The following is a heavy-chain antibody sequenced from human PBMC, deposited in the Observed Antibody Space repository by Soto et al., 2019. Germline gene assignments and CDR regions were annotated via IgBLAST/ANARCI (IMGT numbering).Heavy chain of an antibody. J-gene: IGHJ4*02. CDR2: IIPILGIA. Sequence: SVKVCCKDSGGTLGSYTRRWVRQAPRQGLEWMGRIIPILGIANYAQKFQGRVTITADKSTSTAYMELSSLRSEDTAVYYCAGGLRCSSTSCSFDYWGQGTLVTVSS. D-gene: IGHD2-2*01. V-gene: IGHV1-69*02. CDR1: GGTLGSYT. CDR3: AGGLRCSSTSCSFDY.